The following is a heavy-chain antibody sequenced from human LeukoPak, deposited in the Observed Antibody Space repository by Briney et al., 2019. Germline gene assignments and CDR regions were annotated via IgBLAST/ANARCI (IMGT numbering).Heavy chain of an antibody. Sequence: ASVKVSCKASGYTFTGYYMHWVRQAPGQGLEWMGWMNPNSGNTGYAQKFQGRVTITRNTSISTAYMELSSLRSEDTAVYYCARGYCSSTSCRGGWFDPWGQGTLVTVSS. CDR2: MNPNSGNT. CDR1: GYTFTGYY. V-gene: IGHV1-8*03. CDR3: ARGYCSSTSCRGGWFDP. D-gene: IGHD2-2*01. J-gene: IGHJ5*02.